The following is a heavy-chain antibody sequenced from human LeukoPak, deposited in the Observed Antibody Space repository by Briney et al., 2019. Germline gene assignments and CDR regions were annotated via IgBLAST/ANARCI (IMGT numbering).Heavy chain of an antibody. Sequence: SETLSLTCTVSGGSISSGGYYWSWIRQHPGKGLEWIGYIYYSGSIYYNPSLKSRVTISVDTSKNQFSLKLSSVTAADTAVYYCARKLGTLRNWFDPWGQGTLVTVSS. CDR3: ARKLGTLRNWFDP. CDR2: IYYSGSI. D-gene: IGHD7-27*01. J-gene: IGHJ5*02. V-gene: IGHV4-31*03. CDR1: GGSISSGGYY.